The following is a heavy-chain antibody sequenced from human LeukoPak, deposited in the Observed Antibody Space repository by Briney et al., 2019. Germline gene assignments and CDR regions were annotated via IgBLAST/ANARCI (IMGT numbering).Heavy chain of an antibody. J-gene: IGHJ4*02. Sequence: PGGSLRLSCAASGFTFSSYGMHWVRQAPGKGLEWVAVIWYDGSNKYYADSVKGRFTISRDNSKNTLYLQMNSLRAEDTAVCYCAKATDYDSSDWGQGTLVTVSS. V-gene: IGHV3-33*06. CDR1: GFTFSSYG. CDR3: AKATDYDSSD. CDR2: IWYDGSNK. D-gene: IGHD3-22*01.